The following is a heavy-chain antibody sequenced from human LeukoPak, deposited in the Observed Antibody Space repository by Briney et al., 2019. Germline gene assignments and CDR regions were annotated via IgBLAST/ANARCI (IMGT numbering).Heavy chain of an antibody. D-gene: IGHD1-26*01. Sequence: SETLSLTCTVSGGSISSYYWSWIRQPPGKGLEWIGYVYYSGSTNYSPSLKSRVTISVDTSKNQFSLKLSSVTAADTAVNYCARHSSNSGKYAYWGQGTLVTVSS. V-gene: IGHV4-59*08. CDR2: VYYSGST. J-gene: IGHJ4*02. CDR1: GGSISSYY. CDR3: ARHSSNSGKYAY.